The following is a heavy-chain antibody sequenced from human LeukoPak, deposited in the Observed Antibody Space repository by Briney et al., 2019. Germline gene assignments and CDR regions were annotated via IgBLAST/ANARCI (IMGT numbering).Heavy chain of an antibody. V-gene: IGHV3-23*01. D-gene: IGHD1-26*01. J-gene: IGHJ6*03. Sequence: GGSLRLSCAASGFIFSSYAMSWVRQAPGKGLEWVSAIRGSGDGTYYADSVKGRFTISRDNPKNTLYLQMNSLRAEDTAVYYCAKNRGAGSHYYYHMNVWGKGTTVTVSS. CDR3: AKNRGAGSHYYYHMNV. CDR2: IRGSGDGT. CDR1: GFIFSSYA.